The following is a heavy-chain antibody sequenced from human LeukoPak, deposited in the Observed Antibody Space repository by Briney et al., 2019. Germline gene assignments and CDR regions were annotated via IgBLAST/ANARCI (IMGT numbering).Heavy chain of an antibody. CDR1: GFTFDDYA. CDR2: HSWHSGSI. V-gene: IGHV3-9*01. Sequence: PGSSLRLSCAASGFTFDDYAMHWVRHAPGKGLEWVSGHSWHSGSIGYANSVKRRFTISRDNAKNSLYLQMNSLRAEDTALYYCAKDPLLYSSSWPYYFDYWGQGTLVTVSS. D-gene: IGHD6-13*01. J-gene: IGHJ4*02. CDR3: AKDPLLYSSSWPYYFDY.